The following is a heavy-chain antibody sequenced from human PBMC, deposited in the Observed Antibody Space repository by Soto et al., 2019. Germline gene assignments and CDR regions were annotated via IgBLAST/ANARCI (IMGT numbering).Heavy chain of an antibody. J-gene: IGHJ4*02. CDR1: GGSFSGYY. CDR3: ARVEARPGIDDYGDYDFDY. D-gene: IGHD4-17*01. V-gene: IGHV4-34*01. CDR2: INHSGST. Sequence: SETLSLTCAVYGGSFSGYYWSWIRQPPGKGLEWIGEINHSGSTNYNPSVKSRVTISVDTSKNKFYLKLSSLTAADTAVYYCARVEARPGIDDYGDYDFDYWGQGTLVTVSS.